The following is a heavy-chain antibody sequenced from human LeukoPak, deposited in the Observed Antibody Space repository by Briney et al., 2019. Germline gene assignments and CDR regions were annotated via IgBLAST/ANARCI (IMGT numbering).Heavy chain of an antibody. CDR2: INPNSGGT. V-gene: IGHV1-2*02. CDR1: GYTFTGYY. CDR3: ARDHDITMVRGVITPSYGMDV. Sequence: ASVKVSCKTSGYTFTGYYMHWVRQAPGQGLEWMGWINPNSGGTNYAQKFQGRVTMTRDTSISTAYMELSRLRSDDTAVYYCARDHDITMVRGVITPSYGMDVWGQGTTVTVSS. J-gene: IGHJ6*02. D-gene: IGHD3-10*01.